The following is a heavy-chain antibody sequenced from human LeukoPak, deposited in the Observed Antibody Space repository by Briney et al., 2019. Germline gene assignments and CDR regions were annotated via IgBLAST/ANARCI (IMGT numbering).Heavy chain of an antibody. CDR1: GGSFSGYC. CDR3: AREGSYYFDY. Sequence: SETLSLTCAVYGGSFSGYCWSWIRQPPGKGLEWVGEINHSGSTNYNPSLKSRVTISVDTSKNQFSLKLSSVTAADTAVYYCAREGSYYFDYWGQGTLVTVSS. J-gene: IGHJ4*02. CDR2: INHSGST. V-gene: IGHV4-34*01. D-gene: IGHD1-26*01.